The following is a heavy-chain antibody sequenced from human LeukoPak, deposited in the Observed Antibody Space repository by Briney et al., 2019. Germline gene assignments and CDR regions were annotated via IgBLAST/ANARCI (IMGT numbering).Heavy chain of an antibody. J-gene: IGHJ3*02. CDR2: INGDGV. Sequence: GGSLRLSCATSQFSFKNFGMTWVRQAPGKGLEWVSSINGDGVQYACSVLGRFAISRDNSKNTLYLQMNSLRAEDTAVYYCAKDPNGDYIGTFDIWGQGTMVTVSS. CDR1: QFSFKNFG. D-gene: IGHD4-17*01. CDR3: AKDPNGDYIGTFDI. V-gene: IGHV3-23*01.